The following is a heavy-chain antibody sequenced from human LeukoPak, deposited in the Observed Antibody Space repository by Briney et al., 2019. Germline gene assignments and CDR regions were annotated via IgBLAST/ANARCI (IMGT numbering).Heavy chain of an antibody. Sequence: SETLSLTCTVSGGSISNDYWSWIRQPAGKGLEWIGRIFPSGNTNYNPSLRRRITMSVDTAKNQFSLKLTSVTAADTAVYYCARDQGEGNTSGWYWYFDLWGRGTLLTVSS. D-gene: IGHD6-19*01. CDR3: ARDQGEGNTSGWYWYFDL. J-gene: IGHJ2*01. CDR1: GGSISNDY. CDR2: IFPSGNT. V-gene: IGHV4-4*07.